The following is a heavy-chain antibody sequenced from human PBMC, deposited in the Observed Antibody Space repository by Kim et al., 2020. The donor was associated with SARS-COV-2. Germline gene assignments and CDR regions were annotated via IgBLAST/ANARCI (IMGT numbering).Heavy chain of an antibody. CDR1: GGSFSGYY. D-gene: IGHD2-2*01. Sequence: SETLSLTCAVYGGSFSGYYWSWIRQPPGKGLEWIGEINHSGSTNYNPSLKSRVTISVDTSKNQFSLKLSSVTAADTAVYYCARRSRTSYNWFDPWGQGTLVTVSS. J-gene: IGHJ5*02. V-gene: IGHV4-34*01. CDR2: INHSGST. CDR3: ARRSRTSYNWFDP.